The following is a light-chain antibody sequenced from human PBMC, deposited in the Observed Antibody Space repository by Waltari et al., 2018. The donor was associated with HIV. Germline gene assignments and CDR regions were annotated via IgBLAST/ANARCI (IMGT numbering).Light chain of an antibody. CDR2: AAS. Sequence: DIQMTPSPSSLSASVGDRVTITCRASQHITPYLNWYQQKPGKAPNLLIYAASSLQSGVPSRFSGSGSGTDVTLAISSLQSEDFATYYCQQSYSTPRTFGQGTRVDTK. V-gene: IGKV1-39*01. CDR1: QHITPY. J-gene: IGKJ1*01. CDR3: QQSYSTPRT.